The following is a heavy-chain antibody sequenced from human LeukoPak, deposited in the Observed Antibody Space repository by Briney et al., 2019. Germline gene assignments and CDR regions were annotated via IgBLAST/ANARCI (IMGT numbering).Heavy chain of an antibody. CDR2: ISSSSSYI. D-gene: IGHD3-10*01. J-gene: IGHJ4*02. CDR1: GFTFSTYA. CDR3: TTDRVVRGVIIPMGVY. V-gene: IGHV3-21*01. Sequence: GGSLRLSCAASGFTFSTYAMNWVRQAPGKGLEWVSSISSSSSYIYYADSLKGRFTISRDSAKNSLFLQMNSLRAEDTAVYYCTTDRVVRGVIIPMGVYWGQGTLVTVSS.